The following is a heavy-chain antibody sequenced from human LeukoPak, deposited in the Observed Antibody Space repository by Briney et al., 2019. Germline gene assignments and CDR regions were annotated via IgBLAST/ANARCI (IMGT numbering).Heavy chain of an antibody. J-gene: IGHJ3*02. V-gene: IGHV3-49*04. CDR2: IRSKAYGGTT. D-gene: IGHD4-17*01. Sequence: GGSLRLSCTASGFTFGDYAMSWVRQAPGKGLEWVGFIRSKAYGGTTEYAASVKGRFTISRDDSKSIAYLQMNSLKTEDTAVYYCTRAQTRGYGEDAFDIWGQGAMVTVSS. CDR1: GFTFGDYA. CDR3: TRAQTRGYGEDAFDI.